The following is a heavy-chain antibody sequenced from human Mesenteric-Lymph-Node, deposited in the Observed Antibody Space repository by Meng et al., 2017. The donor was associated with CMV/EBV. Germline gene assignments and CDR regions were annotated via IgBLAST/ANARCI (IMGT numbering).Heavy chain of an antibody. Sequence: GSFSGYHWSWIRQPPGKGLEGIGEINHSGSTSYNPSLKSRVTISVDTSNNQFSLKLSSVTAADTAVYYCARGGRYYDILTAPAPFDYWGQGTLVTVSS. V-gene: IGHV4-34*01. CDR1: GSFSGYH. CDR2: INHSGST. J-gene: IGHJ4*02. D-gene: IGHD3-9*01. CDR3: ARGGRYYDILTAPAPFDY.